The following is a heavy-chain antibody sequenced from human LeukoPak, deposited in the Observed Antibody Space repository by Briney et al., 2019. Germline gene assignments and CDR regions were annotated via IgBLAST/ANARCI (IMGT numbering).Heavy chain of an antibody. D-gene: IGHD6-13*01. Sequence: PSETLSLTCTVSGGSISSYYWSWIRQPPGKGLEWIGYIYYSGSTNYNPSLKGRVTISVDTSKNQFSLKLSSVTAADTAMYYCARVYAPYSSNHFDYWGQGTLVTVSS. CDR1: GGSISSYY. V-gene: IGHV4-59*01. CDR2: IYYSGST. J-gene: IGHJ4*02. CDR3: ARVYAPYSSNHFDY.